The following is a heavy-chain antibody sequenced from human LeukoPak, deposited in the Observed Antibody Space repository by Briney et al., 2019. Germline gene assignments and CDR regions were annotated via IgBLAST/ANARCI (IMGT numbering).Heavy chain of an antibody. J-gene: IGHJ4*02. V-gene: IGHV3-66*01. CDR3: AGSLAYCGGDCRLGDC. CDR2: IHSGGST. CDR1: AFTVSSNY. Sequence: GGSLRLSCAASAFTVSSNYMTWVRQAPGKGLEWVSLIHSGGSTYYADAVKGRFTISRDNSKNTVYLQMNSLTAEDTAVYYCAGSLAYCGGDCRLGDCWGQGTLVTVSS. D-gene: IGHD2-21*02.